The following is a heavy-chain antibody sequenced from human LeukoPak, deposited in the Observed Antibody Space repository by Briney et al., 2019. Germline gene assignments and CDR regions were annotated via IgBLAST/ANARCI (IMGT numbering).Heavy chain of an antibody. J-gene: IGHJ5*02. CDR1: GGSISSGGYY. D-gene: IGHD2-2*01. V-gene: IGHV4-31*03. CDR2: IYYSGST. CDR3: AREAYQLLYNWFDP. Sequence: SETLSLTCTVSGGSISSGGYYWSWIRQHPGKGLEWIGYIYYSGSTYYNPSLKSRVTISVDTSKNQFSLKLSSVTAADTAVYYCAREAYQLLYNWFDPWGQGTLVTVSS.